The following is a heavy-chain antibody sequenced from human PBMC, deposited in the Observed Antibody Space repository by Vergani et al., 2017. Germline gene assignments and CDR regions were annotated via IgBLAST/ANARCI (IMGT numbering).Heavy chain of an antibody. CDR2: ISYDGRNK. J-gene: IGHJ4*02. V-gene: IGHV3-30*18. D-gene: IGHD3-3*01. CDR3: AKGVTIFGVAYFDY. Sequence: QVQLVESGGGVVQPGRSLRLSCAASGFTFSSYGMHWVRPAPGKGLEGVAVISYDGRNKYYADSVKGRFPISRDNSKNTLYLQMNSLRAEDTAVYYCAKGVTIFGVAYFDYWGQGTLVTVSS. CDR1: GFTFSSYG.